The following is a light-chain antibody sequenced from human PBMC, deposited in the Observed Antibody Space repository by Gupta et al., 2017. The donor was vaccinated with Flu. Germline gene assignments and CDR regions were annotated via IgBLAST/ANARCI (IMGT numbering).Light chain of an antibody. CDR2: LGS. CDR1: QSLLHSNGYNY. Sequence: IVMNQSPLSLPVTPGEPASISCRSSQSLLHSNGYNYLDWYLQKPGQSPQLLIYLGSNRASGVPDRFSGSGSGTDFTLKISRVEAEDVGVYYCMQALQTPVTFGGGTKVEIK. CDR3: MQALQTPVT. J-gene: IGKJ4*01. V-gene: IGKV2-28*01.